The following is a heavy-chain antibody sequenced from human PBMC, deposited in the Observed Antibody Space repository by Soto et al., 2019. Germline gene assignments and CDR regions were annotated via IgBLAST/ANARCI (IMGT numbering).Heavy chain of an antibody. CDR1: GGPFSGFY. D-gene: IGHD2-2*01. CDR2: INQSGST. V-gene: IGHV4-34*01. Sequence: QVQLQQWGAGLLKPSETLSLTCAVYGGPFSGFYWSWIRQPPGKELEWIGEINQSGSTNYNPSLKSRVTMSVDTSKNQFSLSLRSVTAADTAMYYCARFRRGPAALFDKDWGPGTLVTVSS. CDR3: ARFRRGPAALFDKD. J-gene: IGHJ4*02.